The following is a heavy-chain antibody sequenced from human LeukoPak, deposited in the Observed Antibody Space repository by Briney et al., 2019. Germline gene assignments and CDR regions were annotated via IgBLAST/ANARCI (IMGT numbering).Heavy chain of an antibody. Sequence: ASVKVSCKASGGTFSSYAISWVRQAPGQGLEWMGGIIPIFGTANYAQKFQGRVTITADESTSTAYMELSSLRSEDTAVYYCARDKNAFWSGYSFDYWGQGTLVTVSS. D-gene: IGHD3-3*01. CDR3: ARDKNAFWSGYSFDY. CDR2: IIPIFGTA. V-gene: IGHV1-69*13. J-gene: IGHJ4*02. CDR1: GGTFSSYA.